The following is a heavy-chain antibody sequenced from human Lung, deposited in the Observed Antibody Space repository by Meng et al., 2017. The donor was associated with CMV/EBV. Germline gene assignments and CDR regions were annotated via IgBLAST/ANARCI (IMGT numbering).Heavy chain of an antibody. D-gene: IGHD2-2*01. CDR3: ARSPNAIVVVPAASWFDP. CDR2: IIPILGIA. CDR1: GGTFSSYT. J-gene: IGHJ5*02. Sequence: KISCKASGGTFSSYTISWVRQAPGQGLEWMGRIIPILGIANYAQKFQGRVTITADKSTSTAYMELSSLRSEDTAVYYCARSPNAIVVVPAASWFDPWGQGTLVXVSS. V-gene: IGHV1-69*02.